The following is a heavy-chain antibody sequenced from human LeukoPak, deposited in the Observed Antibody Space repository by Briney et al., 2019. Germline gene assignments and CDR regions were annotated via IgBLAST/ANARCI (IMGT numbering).Heavy chain of an antibody. V-gene: IGHV3-23*01. CDR2: TSPTGGGT. D-gene: IGHD4-23*01. CDR1: GFSFNGYA. CDR3: AKRSDYGGDWNYFDS. J-gene: IGHJ4*02. Sequence: GGSLRLSCEGSGFSFNGYAMSWVRQAPGKGLEWVSATSPTGGGTYYADSVKGRFTISRDNSKNMLYLQMSSLRAEDTAVYYCAKRSDYGGDWNYFDSWGQGTLVTVSS.